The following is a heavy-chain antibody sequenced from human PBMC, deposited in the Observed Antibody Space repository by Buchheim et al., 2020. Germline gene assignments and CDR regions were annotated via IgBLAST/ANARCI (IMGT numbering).Heavy chain of an antibody. CDR2: ISYDGSNK. D-gene: IGHD3-22*01. CDR3: AKDSSLGYYDSSGYGY. Sequence: QVQLVESGGGVVQSGRSLRLSCAASGFTFSSYGMHWVRQAPGKGLEWVAVISYDGSNKYYADSVKGRFTISRDNSKNTLYLQMNSLRAEDTAVYYCAKDSSLGYYDSSGYGYWGQGTL. V-gene: IGHV3-30*18. CDR1: GFTFSSYG. J-gene: IGHJ4*02.